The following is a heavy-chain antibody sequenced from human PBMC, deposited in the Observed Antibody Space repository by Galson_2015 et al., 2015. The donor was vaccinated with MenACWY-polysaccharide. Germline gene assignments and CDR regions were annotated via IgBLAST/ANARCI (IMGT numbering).Heavy chain of an antibody. Sequence: QSGAEVKKPGESLTISCEGSGYSLTSYWIAWVRQMPGKGLEWMGIIYPGDSDTRYSPSFQGQVTISADKSISTAYLQWSSLKASDTAMYYCARNNYAGLRGYYYGMDVWGQGTTVTVSS. V-gene: IGHV5-51*01. CDR1: GYSLTSYW. D-gene: IGHD5-12*01. CDR3: ARNNYAGLRGYYYGMDV. J-gene: IGHJ6*02. CDR2: IYPGDSDT.